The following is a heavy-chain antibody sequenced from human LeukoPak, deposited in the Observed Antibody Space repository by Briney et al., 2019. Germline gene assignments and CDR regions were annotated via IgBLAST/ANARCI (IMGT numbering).Heavy chain of an antibody. V-gene: IGHV3-30*02. CDR3: AKDGCSSTRPTLECRYYFDY. J-gene: IGHJ4*02. Sequence: GGSVRLSCVGSGFTFSNSWMHWVRQAPGKGLEWVAFIRYDGSNKYYADSVKGRFTISRDNSKNTLYLQMNSLRAEDTAVYYCAKDGCSSTRPTLECRYYFDYWGQGTLVTVSS. CDR1: GFTFSNSW. CDR2: IRYDGSNK. D-gene: IGHD2-2*01.